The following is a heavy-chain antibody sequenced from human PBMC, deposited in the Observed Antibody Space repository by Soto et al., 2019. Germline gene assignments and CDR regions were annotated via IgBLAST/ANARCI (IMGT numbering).Heavy chain of an antibody. J-gene: IGHJ4*02. CDR2: IPSDGRDV. CDR1: GFNFRDFW. CDR3: TRDDSGLGIDY. Sequence: GGSLRLSCEASGFNFRDFWMHWVRQPPGKGPEWVSNIPSDGRDVSYADSVRGRFTISRDDARNTLYLQMSDLRVEDTAIYYCTRDDSGLGIDYWGQGAQVTVSS. V-gene: IGHV3-74*01. D-gene: IGHD1-26*01.